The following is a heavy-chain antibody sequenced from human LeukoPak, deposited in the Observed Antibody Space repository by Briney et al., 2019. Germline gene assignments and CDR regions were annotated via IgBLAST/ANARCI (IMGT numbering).Heavy chain of an antibody. J-gene: IGHJ5*02. D-gene: IGHD6-13*01. CDR1: GGSFSSYY. Sequence: PSETLSLTCAVYGGSFSSYYWSWIRQPPGKGLEWIGYIYTSGSTNYNPSLKSRVTISVDTSKNQFSLKLSSVTAADTAVYYCARAYSSSWYTWFDPWGQGTLVTVSS. CDR3: ARAYSSSWYTWFDP. CDR2: IYTSGST. V-gene: IGHV4-4*09.